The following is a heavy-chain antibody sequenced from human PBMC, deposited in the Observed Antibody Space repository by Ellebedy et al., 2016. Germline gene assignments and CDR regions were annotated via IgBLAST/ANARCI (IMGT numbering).Heavy chain of an antibody. J-gene: IGHJ4*02. CDR3: AREGHSSGHAGDFDV. V-gene: IGHV3-21*01. D-gene: IGHD6-19*01. CDR1: GFTLSSYS. Sequence: GESLKISXAASGFTLSSYSMNWVRQAPGKGLEWVSSITSGSTYIYYADSVKGRFTISRDNPTNTVYLQMDSLRAEDAAVYYCAREGHSSGHAGDFDVWGQGTLVTVSS. CDR2: ITSGSTYI.